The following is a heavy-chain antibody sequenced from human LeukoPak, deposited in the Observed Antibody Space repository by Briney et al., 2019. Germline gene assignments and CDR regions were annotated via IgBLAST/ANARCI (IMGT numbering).Heavy chain of an antibody. CDR1: GFTFTSSA. CDR2: IVVGSGNT. D-gene: IGHD2-21*02. Sequence: SVKVSCKASGFTFTSSAMQWARQARGQRLEWIGWIVVGSGNTNYARKFQERVTITRDMSTSTAYMELSSLRSEDTAVYYCAADRRGYCDGDCFSAWGQGTLVTVSS. V-gene: IGHV1-58*02. CDR3: AADRRGYCDGDCFSA. J-gene: IGHJ5*02.